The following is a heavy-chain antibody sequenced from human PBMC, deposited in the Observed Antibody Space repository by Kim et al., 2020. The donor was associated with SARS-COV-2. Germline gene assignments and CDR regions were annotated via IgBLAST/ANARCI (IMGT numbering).Heavy chain of an antibody. V-gene: IGHV4-59*13. J-gene: IGHJ4*02. CDR1: GGSISSYY. D-gene: IGHD6-19*01. CDR3: ARAGGEQWLATGYFDY. Sequence: SETLSLTCTVSGGSISSYYWSWIRQPPGKGLEWIGYIYYSGSTNYNPSLKSRVTISVDTSKNQFSLKLSSVTAADTAVYYCARAGGEQWLATGYFDYWGQGTLVTVSS. CDR2: IYYSGST.